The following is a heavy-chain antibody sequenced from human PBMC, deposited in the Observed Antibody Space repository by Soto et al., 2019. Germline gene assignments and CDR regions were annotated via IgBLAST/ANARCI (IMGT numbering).Heavy chain of an antibody. CDR1: GGTFSSYA. CDR3: ARGGAAAGHLGAWWFDP. CDR2: IIPIFGTA. V-gene: IGHV1-69*12. D-gene: IGHD6-13*01. Sequence: QVQLVQSGAEVKKPGSSVKVSCKASGGTFSSYAISWVRQAPGQGLEWMGGIIPIFGTANYAQKFQGRVTITADESTSTAYMELSSLRSEDTAVYYCARGGAAAGHLGAWWFDPWGQGTLVTVSS. J-gene: IGHJ5*02.